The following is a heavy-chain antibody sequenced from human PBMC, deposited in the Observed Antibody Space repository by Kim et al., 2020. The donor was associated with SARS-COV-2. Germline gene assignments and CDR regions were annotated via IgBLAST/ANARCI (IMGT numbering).Heavy chain of an antibody. CDR2: IDPSDSYT. D-gene: IGHD3-10*01. Sequence: GESLKISCKGSGYSFTSYWISWVRQMPGKGLEWMGRIDPSDSYTNYSPSFQGHVTISADKSISTAYLQWSSLKASDTAMYYCARGSRYTMVRGREVTNYPDYWGQGTLVTVSS. CDR1: GYSFTSYW. CDR3: ARGSRYTMVRGREVTNYPDY. V-gene: IGHV5-10-1*01. J-gene: IGHJ4*02.